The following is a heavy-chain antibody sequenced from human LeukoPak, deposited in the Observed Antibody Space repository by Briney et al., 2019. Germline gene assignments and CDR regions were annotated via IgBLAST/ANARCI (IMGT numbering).Heavy chain of an antibody. V-gene: IGHV4-39*01. J-gene: IGHJ4*02. CDR2: IYYSGST. Sequence: KPGGSLRLSCAASGFTFGNAWMSWVRQPPGKGLEWIGSIYYSGSTYYNPSLKSRVTISVDTSKNQFSLKLSSVTAADTAVYYCARHLSGYSSGWYLAHFDYWGQGTLVTVSS. CDR1: GFTFGNAW. D-gene: IGHD6-19*01. CDR3: ARHLSGYSSGWYLAHFDY.